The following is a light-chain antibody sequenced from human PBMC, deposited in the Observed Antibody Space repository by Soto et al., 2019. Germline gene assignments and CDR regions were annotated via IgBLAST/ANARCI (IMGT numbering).Light chain of an antibody. J-gene: IGKJ1*01. CDR3: QQRSNWPPTWT. V-gene: IGKV3-11*01. Sequence: EIVLTQSPATLSLSPGERATLSCRASQSVSTSLAWYQQKPGLAPRLLIYDASNRATGIPARFSGSVSGTDFTLTISSLEPEDFAVYYCQQRSNWPPTWTFGQGTKV. CDR1: QSVSTS. CDR2: DAS.